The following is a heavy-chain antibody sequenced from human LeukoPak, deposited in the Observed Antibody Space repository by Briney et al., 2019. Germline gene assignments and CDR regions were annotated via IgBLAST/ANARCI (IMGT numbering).Heavy chain of an antibody. J-gene: IGHJ4*02. D-gene: IGHD6-13*01. Sequence: DSVKVSCKTSGYTFTGYHAHWVRQAPAQGLEWMGWINPNSGATNYAQKFQGRVTMTRDTSISTAYMELSRLTSDDTAIYYCAKDHSSSWYDGNFFDYWGQGTLVTVSS. V-gene: IGHV1-2*02. CDR1: GYTFTGYH. CDR3: AKDHSSSWYDGNFFDY. CDR2: INPNSGAT.